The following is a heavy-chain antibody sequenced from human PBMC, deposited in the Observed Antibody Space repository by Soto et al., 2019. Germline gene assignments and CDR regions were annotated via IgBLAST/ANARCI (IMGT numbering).Heavy chain of an antibody. CDR3: ARAGYYGSGSYYRDDAFDI. V-gene: IGHV3-11*01. CDR1: GFTFSDYY. Sequence: PGGSLRLSCAASGFTFSDYYMSWIRQAPGKGLEWVSYISSSGSTIYYADSVKGRFTISRDNAKNSLYLQMNSLRAEDTAVFYCARAGYYGSGSYYRDDAFDIWGQGTMVTVS. J-gene: IGHJ3*02. CDR2: ISSSGSTI. D-gene: IGHD3-10*01.